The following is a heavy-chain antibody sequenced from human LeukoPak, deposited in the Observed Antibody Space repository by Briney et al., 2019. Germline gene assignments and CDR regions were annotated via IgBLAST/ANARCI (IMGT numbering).Heavy chain of an antibody. CDR2: TYYSGST. D-gene: IGHD3-10*01. V-gene: IGHV4-39*07. J-gene: IGHJ4*02. CDR1: GGSISSYY. CDR3: ASALVDLSSGSYLGIYFDY. Sequence: PPETLSLTCTVSGGSISSYYWGWIRQPPGKGLEWIGSTYYSGSTYYNPSLKSRVTISVDTSKNQFSLKLSSVTAADTAVYYCASALVDLSSGSYLGIYFDYWGQGTLVTVSS.